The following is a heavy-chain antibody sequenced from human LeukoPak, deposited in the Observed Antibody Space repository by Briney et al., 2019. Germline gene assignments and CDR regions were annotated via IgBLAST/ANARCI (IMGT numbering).Heavy chain of an antibody. CDR2: INHSGST. J-gene: IGHJ5*02. CDR3: ARSVAATPPNWFDP. D-gene: IGHD2-15*01. Sequence: SETLSLTCAVYGGSFSGYYWSWIRQPPGKGLEWIGEINHSGSTNYNPSLKSRVTISVDTSKNQFSLKLSSVTAADTAVYYCARSVAATPPNWFDPWGQGTLVTVSS. CDR1: GGSFSGYY. V-gene: IGHV4-34*01.